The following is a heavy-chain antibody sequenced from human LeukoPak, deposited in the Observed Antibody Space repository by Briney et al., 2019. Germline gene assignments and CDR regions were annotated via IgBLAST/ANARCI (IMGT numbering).Heavy chain of an antibody. CDR2: VSGSGTYT. D-gene: IGHD6-13*01. CDR1: GLTFNSYV. Sequence: GGSLRLSCEASGLTFNSYVMTWVRQAPGKGLEWVSVVSGSGTYTYYADSVKGRFTISRDNSKNTLYLQMNSLRADDTAVYYCAKQVGSSWLFDSWGQGTLVTVSS. CDR3: AKQVGSSWLFDS. J-gene: IGHJ5*01. V-gene: IGHV3-23*01.